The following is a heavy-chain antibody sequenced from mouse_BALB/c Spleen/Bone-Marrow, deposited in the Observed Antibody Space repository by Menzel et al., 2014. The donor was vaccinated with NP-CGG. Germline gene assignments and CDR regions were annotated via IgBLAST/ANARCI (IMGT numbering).Heavy chain of an antibody. CDR3: AKRGLIYYGNYYAMDY. V-gene: IGHV2-5*01. D-gene: IGHD2-1*01. CDR2: IWGGGGT. CDR1: GFSLTSYG. Sequence: VMLVESGPGLVQPSQSLSITCTVSGFSLTSYGVHWVRQSPGKGLEWLGMIWGGGGTDYNAAFMSRLSITKDNSKSQVFFKMNSLQADDTAIYYCAKRGLIYYGNYYAMDYWGQGTSVTVSS. J-gene: IGHJ4*01.